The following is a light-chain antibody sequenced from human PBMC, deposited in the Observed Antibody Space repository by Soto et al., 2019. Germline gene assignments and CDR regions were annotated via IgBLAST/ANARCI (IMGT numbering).Light chain of an antibody. V-gene: IGKV3-11*01. CDR1: QSVSSY. CDR3: QHHSRSPYT. CDR2: DAS. J-gene: IGKJ5*01. Sequence: EIVLTQSPATLSLSPGERATLSCRASQSVSSYLAWYQQKPGQAPRLLIYDASTRATGIPARFSGSGSGTDFTITISSLETEDFAVYYCQHHSRSPYTFGQGTRLEIK.